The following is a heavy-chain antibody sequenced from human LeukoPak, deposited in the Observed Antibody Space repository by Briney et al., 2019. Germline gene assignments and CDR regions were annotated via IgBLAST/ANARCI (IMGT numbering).Heavy chain of an antibody. V-gene: IGHV4-34*01. CDR1: GGSFSGYY. Sequence: PSETLSLTCAVYGGSFSGYYWSWIRQPPGKGLEWIGEINHSGSTNYNPSLKSRVTISVDTSKNQFSLKLSSVTAADTAVYYCARGGYDFWSGYHTGRFWFDPWGQGTLVTVSS. CDR2: INHSGST. J-gene: IGHJ5*02. CDR3: ARGGYDFWSGYHTGRFWFDP. D-gene: IGHD3-3*01.